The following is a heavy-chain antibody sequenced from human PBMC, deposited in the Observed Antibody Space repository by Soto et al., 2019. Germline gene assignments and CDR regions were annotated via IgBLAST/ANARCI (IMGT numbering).Heavy chain of an antibody. CDR2: ITRTSIYI. Sequence: GGSLRLACAASGFTFSSYSMNWVRQAPGKGLERVSSITRTSIYIYYADSVKGPFTISRDNAKNSLYLQMNSLRAEDTAVYYCAREISPAPYSSYFDFWGQGTLVTVSS. CDR3: AREISPAPYSSYFDF. J-gene: IGHJ4*01. V-gene: IGHV3-21*01. CDR1: GFTFSSYS. D-gene: IGHD5-18*01.